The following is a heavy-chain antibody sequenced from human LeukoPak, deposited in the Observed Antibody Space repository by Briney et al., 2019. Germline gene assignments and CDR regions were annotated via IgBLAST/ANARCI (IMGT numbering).Heavy chain of an antibody. V-gene: IGHV4-30-2*01. D-gene: IGHD2-15*01. CDR2: IYHSGST. J-gene: IGHJ5*02. CDR3: ARFCSGGSCPFDP. Sequence: SQTLSLTCAVSGGSISSGGYSWSWIRQPPGKGLEWIGYIYHSGSTYYNPSLKSRVTISVDRSKNQFSLKLSSVTAADTAVCYCARFCSGGSCPFDPWGQGTLVTVSS. CDR1: GGSISSGGYS.